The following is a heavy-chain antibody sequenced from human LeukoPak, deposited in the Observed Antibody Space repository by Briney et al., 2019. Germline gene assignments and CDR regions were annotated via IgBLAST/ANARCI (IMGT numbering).Heavy chain of an antibody. J-gene: IGHJ4*02. Sequence: GASLRLSCAASGFTFSSYAMSWVRQAPGKGLEWVSYISSSSSYTNYADSVKGRFTIPRDNAKNSLYLQMNSLRAEDTAVYYCAREEGYSFDYWGQGTLVTVSS. D-gene: IGHD6-13*01. CDR1: GFTFSSYA. CDR2: ISSSSSYT. V-gene: IGHV3-21*05. CDR3: AREEGYSFDY.